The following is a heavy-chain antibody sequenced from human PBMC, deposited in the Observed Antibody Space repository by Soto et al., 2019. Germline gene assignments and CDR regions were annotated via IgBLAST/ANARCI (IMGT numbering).Heavy chain of an antibody. J-gene: IGHJ5*02. Sequence: QVQLVQSGAEVKKPGASVKVSCKASGYTFTSYDINWVRQATGQGLEWMGWMNPNSGNTGYAQKFQGRVTMTRNTSISTAYMELSSLRSEDTAVYYCARGPAYYDLLTGYPSGWFDPWGQGTLVTVSS. V-gene: IGHV1-8*01. CDR3: ARGPAYYDLLTGYPSGWFDP. CDR1: GYTFTSYD. D-gene: IGHD3-9*01. CDR2: MNPNSGNT.